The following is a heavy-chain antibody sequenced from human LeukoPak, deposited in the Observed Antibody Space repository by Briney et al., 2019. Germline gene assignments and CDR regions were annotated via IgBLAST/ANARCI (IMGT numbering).Heavy chain of an antibody. CDR1: GYSFTSYW. Sequence: GESLKISCKGSGYSFTSYWIGWVRQMPGKGLEWMGIIYPGDSDTRYSPSFQGQVTISADKSISTAYLQWSSLKASDTAMYYRARHAGGYSGFNAYNFDYWGQGTLVTVSS. CDR2: IYPGDSDT. D-gene: IGHD5-12*01. CDR3: ARHAGGYSGFNAYNFDY. J-gene: IGHJ4*02. V-gene: IGHV5-51*01.